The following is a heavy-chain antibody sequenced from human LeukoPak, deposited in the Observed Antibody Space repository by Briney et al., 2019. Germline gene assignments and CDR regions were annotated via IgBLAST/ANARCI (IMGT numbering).Heavy chain of an antibody. Sequence: SETLSLTCTVSGGSISSNYWSWIRQPPGKGLEWIGYIYYSGSTNYNPSLKSRVTISVDTSKNQFSLKLSSVTAADTAVYYCARSRYSSGWADYWGQGTLVTVSS. J-gene: IGHJ4*02. CDR1: GGSISSNY. CDR2: IYYSGST. D-gene: IGHD6-19*01. V-gene: IGHV4-59*01. CDR3: ARSRYSSGWADY.